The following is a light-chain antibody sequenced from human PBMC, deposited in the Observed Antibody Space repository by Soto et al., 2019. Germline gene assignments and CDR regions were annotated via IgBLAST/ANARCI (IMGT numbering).Light chain of an antibody. CDR1: QAINNS. CDR3: QKTNSAPST. CDR2: AAS. Sequence: DIQMTQSPSSLSASVGDRVTITCRASQAINNSLGWYQQKPGKAPKLLIYAASTLQCGVPSRFSGRGSGTDFTLSISSLQREDLATYYCQKTNSAPSTFGQGTRVEIK. J-gene: IGKJ1*01. V-gene: IGKV1-27*01.